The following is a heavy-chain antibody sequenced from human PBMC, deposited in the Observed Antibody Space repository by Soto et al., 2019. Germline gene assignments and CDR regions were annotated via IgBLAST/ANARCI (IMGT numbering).Heavy chain of an antibody. D-gene: IGHD3-22*01. CDR2: INTGNGNT. Sequence: QVHLVQSGAEVKKPGASVKVSCKASGYTFTGNAMHWVRQAPGQRLEWMGWINTGNGNTKYSQKFQGSVTISRDTSATTTYMELSSLRFEDTAVYYCATEGYDSSSYPLGYWGQGTLVTGSS. CDR3: ATEGYDSSSYPLGY. V-gene: IGHV1-3*04. J-gene: IGHJ4*02. CDR1: GYTFTGNA.